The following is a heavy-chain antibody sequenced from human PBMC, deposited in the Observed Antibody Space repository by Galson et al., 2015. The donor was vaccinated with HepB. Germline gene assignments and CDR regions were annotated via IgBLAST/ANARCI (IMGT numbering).Heavy chain of an antibody. CDR1: GFTFRSFS. Sequence: SLRLSCAASGFTFRSFSMDWVRQAPGKGLHWLGYINIRADTIYYADSVKGRFTISRDDDKSSLYLQMNSLRGEDTAVYYCARGLGGSPLAFDLWGQGTMVTVSS. D-gene: IGHD1-26*01. CDR2: INIRADTI. CDR3: ARGLGGSPLAFDL. J-gene: IGHJ3*01. V-gene: IGHV3-48*01.